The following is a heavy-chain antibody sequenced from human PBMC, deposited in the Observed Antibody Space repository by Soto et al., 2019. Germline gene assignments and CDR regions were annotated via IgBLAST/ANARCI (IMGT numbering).Heavy chain of an antibody. J-gene: IGHJ1*01. CDR3: AKGAEMPTILFDF. Sequence: GGNLRLSCAAYGFTFNTFAMTWARQAPGRGLEWVSRINKSGGSRYYADSVKGRFTVSRDNSNNTLYLQMNSLRAEDTAIYFCAKGAEMPTILFDFCGQGSQVLVSS. D-gene: IGHD5-12*01. V-gene: IGHV3-23*01. CDR1: GFTFNTFA. CDR2: INKSGGSR.